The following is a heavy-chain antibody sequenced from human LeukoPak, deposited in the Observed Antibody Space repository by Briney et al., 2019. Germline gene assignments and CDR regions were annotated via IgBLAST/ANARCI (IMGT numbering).Heavy chain of an antibody. CDR3: ARHAHGSDYDILTGYYLVRGYYFDY. D-gene: IGHD3-9*01. J-gene: IGHJ4*02. Sequence: PSETLSLTCTVSGGSISSYYWSWIRQPAGKGLEWIGRIYTSGSTNYNPSLKSRVTMSVDTSKNQFSLKLSSVTAADTAVYYCARHAHGSDYDILTGYYLVRGYYFDYWGQGTLVTVSS. CDR1: GGSISSYY. CDR2: IYTSGST. V-gene: IGHV4-4*07.